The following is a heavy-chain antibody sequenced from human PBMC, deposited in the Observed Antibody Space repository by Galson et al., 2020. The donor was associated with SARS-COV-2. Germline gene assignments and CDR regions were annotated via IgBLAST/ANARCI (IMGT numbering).Heavy chain of an antibody. CDR1: GYTFTGYY. CDR3: AIAKLRFFDWLSD. V-gene: IGHV1-2*02. J-gene: IGHJ4*02. CDR2: INPNSGDT. Sequence: ASVKVSCKVSGYTFTGYYIHWVRQAPGQGLEWMGWINPNSGDTDYTQNFQGRVTMTRDTSISTAYMEMSRRRSDDSAVYYCAIAKLRFFDWLSDWGQGTQFTVSS. D-gene: IGHD3-9*01.